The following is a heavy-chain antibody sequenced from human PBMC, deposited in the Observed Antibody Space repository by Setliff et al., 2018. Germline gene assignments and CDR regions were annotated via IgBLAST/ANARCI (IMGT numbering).Heavy chain of an antibody. CDR2: VRSDGSYK. V-gene: IGHV3-30*02. J-gene: IGHJ4*02. CDR3: AKVKKPLIRGSGFDY. Sequence: GESLKISCAASGFVFGTYGMHWVRQAPGKGLDWVASVRSDGSYKVYADSVKGRFTISRDNSENTLFLQMTSLRPEDTGIYYCAKVKKPLIRGSGFDYWGRGTLVTVSS. D-gene: IGHD2-8*01. CDR1: GFVFGTYG.